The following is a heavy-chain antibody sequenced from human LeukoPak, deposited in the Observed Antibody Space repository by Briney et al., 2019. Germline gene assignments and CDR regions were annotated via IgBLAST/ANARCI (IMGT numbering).Heavy chain of an antibody. CDR2: IYYSGST. D-gene: IGHD3-22*01. CDR3: ARLGGITMIVGGGNYFDY. J-gene: IGHJ4*02. V-gene: IGHV4-39*01. Sequence: SETLSLTCTVSGGSISSSSYYWGWIRQPPGKGLEWIGSIYYSGSTYYNSPLKSRVTISVDTSKNQFSLKLSSVTAADTAVYYCARLGGITMIVGGGNYFDYWGQGTLVTVSS. CDR1: GGSISSSSYY.